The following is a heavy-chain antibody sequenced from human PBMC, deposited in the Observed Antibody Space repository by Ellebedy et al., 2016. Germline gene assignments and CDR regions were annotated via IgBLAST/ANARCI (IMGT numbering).Heavy chain of an antibody. D-gene: IGHD3-22*01. J-gene: IGHJ6*02. Sequence: GGSLRLXCAASGFTFSRFDIHWVRQAQGKGLGWVAAISNDGNDENYGASVKGRFSISRDNSKNRVYLQMSSLRVEDTAVYSCARVRSPDYSTNYDLDVWGQGTTVTVSS. V-gene: IGHV3-30*03. CDR3: ARVRSPDYSTNYDLDV. CDR1: GFTFSRFD. CDR2: ISNDGNDE.